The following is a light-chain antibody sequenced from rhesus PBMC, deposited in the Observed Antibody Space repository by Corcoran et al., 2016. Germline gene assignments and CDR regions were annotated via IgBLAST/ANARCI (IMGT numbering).Light chain of an antibody. CDR2: YAS. J-gene: IGKJ3*01. CDR1: QSVGST. V-gene: IGKV3-35*02. CDR3: QKYNDWPFT. Sequence: ETVMMQSPATLSLSPGERATLSCRASQSVGSTLAWYQQKPGQAPRLLLDYASRRATGIPDRFSGSGSGTDFTLTISSLDPEDVGVYYCQKYNDWPFTFGPGTKLDIK.